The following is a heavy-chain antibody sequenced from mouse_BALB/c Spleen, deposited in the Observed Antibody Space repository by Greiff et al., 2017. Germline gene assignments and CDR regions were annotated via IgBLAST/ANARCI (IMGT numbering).Heavy chain of an antibody. D-gene: IGHD2-2*01. CDR2: IDPYNGGT. J-gene: IGHJ2*01. V-gene: IGHV1S135*01. CDR1: GYAFTSYN. CDR3: ARSGLGGYDDGAFDY. Sequence: EVQLQQSGPELVKPGASVKVSCKASGYAFTSYNMYWVKQSHGKSLEWIGYIDPYNGGTSYNQKFKGKATLTVDKSSSTAYMHLNSLTSEDSAVYYCARSGLGGYDDGAFDYWGQGTTLTVSS.